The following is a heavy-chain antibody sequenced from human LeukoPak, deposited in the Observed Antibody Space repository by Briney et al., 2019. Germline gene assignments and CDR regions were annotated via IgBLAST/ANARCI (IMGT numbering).Heavy chain of an antibody. Sequence: GASVKVSCKASGYTFSSYGISWVRQAPGQGLEWMGWISAYNGNTNYAQKLQGRVTMTTDTSTSTAYMELRSLRSDDTAVYYCARDGSRSGYYYFDYWGQGTLVTVSS. CDR3: ARDGSRSGYYYFDY. J-gene: IGHJ4*02. V-gene: IGHV1-18*01. D-gene: IGHD3-22*01. CDR1: GYTFSSYG. CDR2: ISAYNGNT.